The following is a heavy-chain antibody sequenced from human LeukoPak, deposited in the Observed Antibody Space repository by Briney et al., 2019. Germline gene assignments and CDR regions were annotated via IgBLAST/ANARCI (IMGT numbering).Heavy chain of an antibody. CDR2: INQDGSGK. V-gene: IGHV3-7*04. Sequence: PGGSLRLPCAASGFTFSSSWMNWVRQAPGKGLEWVANINQDGSGKYYVDSVKGRFTISRDNAKNSLYLQMNSLRAEDTAVYYCARASIGDNVHYWGQGTLVTVSS. D-gene: IGHD2-21*01. CDR1: GFTFSSSW. J-gene: IGHJ4*02. CDR3: ARASIGDNVHY.